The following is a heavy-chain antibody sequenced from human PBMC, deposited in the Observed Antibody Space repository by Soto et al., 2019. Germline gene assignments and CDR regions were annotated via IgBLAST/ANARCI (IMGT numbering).Heavy chain of an antibody. J-gene: IGHJ4*02. Sequence: QVQLQESGPGLVKPSETLSLTCTVSGASIRSNYWTWIRQPPGRRLEWIGYIHYSGFTDYNPSLKSRVTIAMGTSDTHFSLRLTAVTAADKAVYYCASCPGGGDAYNYLEYWGQGTLVTVSS. CDR2: IHYSGFT. V-gene: IGHV4-59*01. D-gene: IGHD3-16*01. CDR1: GASIRSNY. CDR3: ASCPGGGDAYNYLEY.